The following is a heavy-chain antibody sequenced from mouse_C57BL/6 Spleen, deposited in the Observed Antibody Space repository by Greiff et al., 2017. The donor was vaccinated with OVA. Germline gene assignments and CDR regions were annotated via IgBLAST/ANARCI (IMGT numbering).Heavy chain of an antibody. CDR2: INYDGSST. Sequence: EVKLVESEGGLVQPGSSMKLSCTASGFTFSDYYMAWVRQVPEKGLEWVANINYDGSSTYYLDSLKSRFIISRDNAKNILYLQMSSLKSEDTATYYCARDGDYSNYVAMDYWGQGTSVTVSS. V-gene: IGHV5-16*01. CDR3: ARDGDYSNYVAMDY. D-gene: IGHD2-5*01. CDR1: GFTFSDYY. J-gene: IGHJ4*01.